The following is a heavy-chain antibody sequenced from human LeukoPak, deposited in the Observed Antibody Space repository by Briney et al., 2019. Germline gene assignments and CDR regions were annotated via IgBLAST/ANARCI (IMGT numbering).Heavy chain of an antibody. CDR1: GGSISSYY. Sequence: PSETLSLTCTVSGGSISSYYWSWIRQPAGKGLEWIGRIYTSGSTNYNPSLKSRVTMSVDTSKNQFSLKLSSVTAADTAVYYCAREDPKRDYYGSGSYKYWGQGTLVTVST. CDR2: IYTSGST. V-gene: IGHV4-4*07. CDR3: AREDPKRDYYGSGSYKY. D-gene: IGHD3-10*01. J-gene: IGHJ4*02.